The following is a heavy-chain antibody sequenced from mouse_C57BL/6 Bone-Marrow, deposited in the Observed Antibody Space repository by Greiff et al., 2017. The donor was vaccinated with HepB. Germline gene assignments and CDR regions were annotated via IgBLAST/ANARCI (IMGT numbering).Heavy chain of an antibody. V-gene: IGHV1-15*01. CDR2: IDPETGGT. D-gene: IGHD1-1*01. Sequence: QVHVKQSGAELVRPGASVTLSCKASGYTFTDYEMHWVKQTPVHGLEWIGAIDPETGGTAYNQKFKGKAILTADKSSSTAYMELRSLTSEDSAVYYCTRVLSVVADYWGQGTTLTVSS. CDR3: TRVLSVVADY. J-gene: IGHJ2*01. CDR1: GYTFTDYE.